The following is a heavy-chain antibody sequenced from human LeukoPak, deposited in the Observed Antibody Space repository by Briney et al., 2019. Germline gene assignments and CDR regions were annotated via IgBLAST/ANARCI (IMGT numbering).Heavy chain of an antibody. CDR2: INWNGGNT. J-gene: IGHJ4*02. Sequence: GGSLRLSCAASGFTYGDYGMSWVRQAPRRGLEGVSAINWNGGNTAYADAVKGRFPISRDNANNSLYLQMNSLRAEDTALYYCSRLGTSGSLVPCDYWGQGTLVTVSS. CDR3: SRLGTSGSLVPCDY. CDR1: GFTYGDYG. V-gene: IGHV3-20*04. D-gene: IGHD6-19*01.